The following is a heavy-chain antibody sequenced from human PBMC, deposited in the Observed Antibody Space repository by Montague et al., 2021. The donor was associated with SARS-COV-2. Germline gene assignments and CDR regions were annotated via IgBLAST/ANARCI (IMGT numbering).Heavy chain of an antibody. J-gene: IGHJ4*02. CDR3: ARGRAVAVYDY. CDR2: ISSNGGSP. V-gene: IGHV3-64*01. Sequence: SLRLSCAASGFTFSSYAMHWFRQAPGKGLEYVSTISSNGGSPYYANSVKGRFTISRDNSKNTLYPQMGSLRAEDMAVYYCARGRAVAVYDYWGQGTLVTVSS. D-gene: IGHD6-19*01. CDR1: GFTFSSYA.